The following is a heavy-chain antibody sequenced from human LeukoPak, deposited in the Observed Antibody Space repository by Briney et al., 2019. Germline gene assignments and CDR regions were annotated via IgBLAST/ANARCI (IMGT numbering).Heavy chain of an antibody. CDR3: ARVRSSSWKFDY. CDR1: GGSISSYY. CDR2: IYTSGST. V-gene: IGHV4-4*07. Sequence: SETLSLTCTVSGGSISSYYWSWIRQPAGKGLEWIGRIYTSGSTNYDPSLKSRVTISVDTSKNQFSLKLSSVTAADTAVYYCARVRSSSWKFDYWGQGTLVTVSS. D-gene: IGHD6-13*01. J-gene: IGHJ4*02.